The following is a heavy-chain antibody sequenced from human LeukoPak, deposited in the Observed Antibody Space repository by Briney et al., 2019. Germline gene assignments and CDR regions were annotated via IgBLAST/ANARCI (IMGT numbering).Heavy chain of an antibody. D-gene: IGHD3-22*01. V-gene: IGHV3-23*01. Sequence: GGSLRLSCAASGFTFSSYAMSWVRQAPRKGLEWVSAISVSGDSTYYADSVKGRFTISRDNAKNSLYLQMNSLRAEDTAVYYCARTTYYYDSSGPFWGQGTLVTVSS. CDR3: ARTTYYYDSSGPF. J-gene: IGHJ4*02. CDR2: ISVSGDST. CDR1: GFTFSSYA.